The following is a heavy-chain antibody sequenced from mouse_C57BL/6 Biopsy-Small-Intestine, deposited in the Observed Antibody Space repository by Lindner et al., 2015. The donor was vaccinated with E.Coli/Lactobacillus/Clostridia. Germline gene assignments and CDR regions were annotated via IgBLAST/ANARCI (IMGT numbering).Heavy chain of an antibody. CDR1: GFSFTGYY. CDR3: ARGNNWDSDFDY. Sequence: VQLQESGAELVKPGASVKISCKASGFSFTGYYMHWVKQSHGNILDWIGYIYPYNGVSSYNQKFKDKATLTVDRSSSTAYMELRSLTSEDSAVYYCARGNNWDSDFDYWGQGTTLTVSS. J-gene: IGHJ2*01. CDR2: IYPYNGVS. D-gene: IGHD4-1*01. V-gene: IGHV1-31*01.